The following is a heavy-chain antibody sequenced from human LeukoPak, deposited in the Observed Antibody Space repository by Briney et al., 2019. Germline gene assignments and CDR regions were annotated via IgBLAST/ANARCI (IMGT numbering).Heavy chain of an antibody. CDR1: GFTFSSYG. V-gene: IGHV3-30*02. D-gene: IGHD3-10*01. Sequence: PGGSLRLSCAASGFTFSSYGMHWVRQAPGKGLEWVPFIRYDGSNKYYADSVKGRFTISRDNSKNTLYLQMNSLRAEDTAVYYCAKVPTLWFGEPPRYWGQGTLVTVSS. CDR3: AKVPTLWFGEPPRY. J-gene: IGHJ4*02. CDR2: IRYDGSNK.